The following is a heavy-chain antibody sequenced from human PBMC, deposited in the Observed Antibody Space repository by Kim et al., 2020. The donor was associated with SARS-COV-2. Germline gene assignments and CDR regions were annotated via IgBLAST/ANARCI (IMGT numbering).Heavy chain of an antibody. CDR2: ISYDGSNK. CDR3: AKLSRPLAVAGLIDAFDI. J-gene: IGHJ3*02. D-gene: IGHD6-19*01. V-gene: IGHV3-30*18. Sequence: GGSLRLSCAASGFTFSSYGMHWVRQAPGKGLEWVAVISYDGSNKYYADSVKGRFTISRDNSKNTLYLQMNSLRAEDTAVYYCAKLSRPLAVAGLIDAFDIWGQGTMVTVSS. CDR1: GFTFSSYG.